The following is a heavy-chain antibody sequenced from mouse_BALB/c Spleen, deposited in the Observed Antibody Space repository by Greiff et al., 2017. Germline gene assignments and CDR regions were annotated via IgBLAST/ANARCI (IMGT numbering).Heavy chain of an antibody. CDR1: GFTFSSYG. J-gene: IGHJ2*01. CDR2: INSNGGST. Sequence: EVKLMESGGGLVQPGGSLKLSCAASGFTFSSYGMSWVRQTPDKRLELVATINSNGGSTYYPDSVKGRFTISRDNAKNTLYLQMSSLKSEDTAMYYCARDQKLTGTPKYYFDYWGQGTTLTVSS. D-gene: IGHD4-1*01. CDR3: ARDQKLTGTPKYYFDY. V-gene: IGHV5-6-3*01.